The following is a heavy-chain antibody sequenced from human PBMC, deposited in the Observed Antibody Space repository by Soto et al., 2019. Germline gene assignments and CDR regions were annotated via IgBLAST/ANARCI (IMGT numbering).Heavy chain of an antibody. CDR2: ILSNDEE. CDR3: ARIRGYCSGGSCYFYYFAMDV. Sequence: SGPTLVNPTEPLTLTCTVSGFSLSDADVGVAWIRQPPGKALEWLAHILSNDEEVFSSSLRTRLTISKDTSRSQVVLTMSNMKPVDTATYYCARIRGYCSGGSCYFYYFAMDVWGQGTTVTVSS. D-gene: IGHD2-15*01. V-gene: IGHV2-26*01. CDR1: GFSLSDADVG. J-gene: IGHJ6*02.